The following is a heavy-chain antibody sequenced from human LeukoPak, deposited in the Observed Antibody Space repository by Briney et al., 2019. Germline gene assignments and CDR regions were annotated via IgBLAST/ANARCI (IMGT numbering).Heavy chain of an antibody. V-gene: IGHV2-26*01. Sequence: ETLSLTCTLSGGPISNYQWSWIRQPPGKALEWLAHIFSNDEKSYSTSLKSRLTISKDTSKSQVVLTMTNMDPVDTATYYCARMGLNYVWGSSTESHYYYYMDVWGKGTTVTVSS. CDR2: IFSNDEK. CDR3: ARMGLNYVWGSSTESHYYYYMDV. CDR1: GGPISNYQ. D-gene: IGHD3-16*01. J-gene: IGHJ6*03.